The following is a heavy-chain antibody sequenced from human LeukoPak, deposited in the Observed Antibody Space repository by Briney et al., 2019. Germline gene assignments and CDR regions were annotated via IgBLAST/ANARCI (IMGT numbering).Heavy chain of an antibody. D-gene: IGHD3-10*01. CDR1: GYTFTSYV. CDR2: INTNTGNP. CDR3: AGSLFRGAPGDLDY. J-gene: IGHJ4*02. Sequence: GASVKVSCKASGYTFTSYVMNWVRQAPGQGLEWMGWINTNTGNPTYAQGFTGRFVFSLDTSVSTAYLQISSLKAEDTAVYYCAGSLFRGAPGDLDYWGQGTLVTVSS. V-gene: IGHV7-4-1*02.